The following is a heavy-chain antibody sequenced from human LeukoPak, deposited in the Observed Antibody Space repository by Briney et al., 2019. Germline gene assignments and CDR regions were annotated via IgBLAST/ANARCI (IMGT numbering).Heavy chain of an antibody. CDR1: GFTFSSYW. V-gene: IGHV3-74*01. CDR2: INSDGRST. Sequence: GGSLRLSCAASGFTFSSYWMHWVRQAPGKGLVWVSRINSDGRSTSYADSVKGRFTISRDNAKNTLYLQMNSLRAEDTAVYYCARDFYDYVWGSYRFTEYNWFDPWGQGTLVTVSS. CDR3: ARDFYDYVWGSYRFTEYNWFDP. D-gene: IGHD3-16*02. J-gene: IGHJ5*02.